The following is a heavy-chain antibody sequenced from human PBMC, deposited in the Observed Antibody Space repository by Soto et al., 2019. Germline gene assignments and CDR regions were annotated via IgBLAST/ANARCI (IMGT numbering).Heavy chain of an antibody. V-gene: IGHV3-48*01. Sequence: EVQLVESGGGLVQPGGSLRLSCAASGFTFSSYSMNWVRQAPGKGLEWVSYISSSSSTIYYADSVKGRFTISRDNAKNSLYLQMNSLRAEDTAVYYCARERGCTSCPPRSWFDPWGQGTLVTVSS. J-gene: IGHJ5*02. D-gene: IGHD2-2*01. CDR2: ISSSSSTI. CDR1: GFTFSSYS. CDR3: ARERGCTSCPPRSWFDP.